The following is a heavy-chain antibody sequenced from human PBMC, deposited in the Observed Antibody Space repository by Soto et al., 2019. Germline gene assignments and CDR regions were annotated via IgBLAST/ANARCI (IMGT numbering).Heavy chain of an antibody. D-gene: IGHD3-10*01. CDR3: ARLPRSVTMVRGATPGRPRYFDY. J-gene: IGHJ4*02. Sequence: SETLSLTCTVSGGSISSSSYYWGWIRQPPGKGLEWIGSIYYSGSTYYNPSLKSRVTISVDTSKNQFSLKLSSVTAADTAVYYCARLPRSVTMVRGATPGRPRYFDYWGQGTLVTVSS. V-gene: IGHV4-39*01. CDR1: GGSISSSSYY. CDR2: IYYSGST.